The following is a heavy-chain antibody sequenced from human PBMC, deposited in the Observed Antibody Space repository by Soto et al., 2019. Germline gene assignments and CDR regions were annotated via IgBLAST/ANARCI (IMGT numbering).Heavy chain of an antibody. CDR2: IYYSGST. CDR1: GGSISSGGYY. J-gene: IGHJ6*02. Sequence: SETLSLTCTVSGGSISSGGYYWSWIRQHPGKGLEWIGYIYYSGSTYYNPSLKSRVTISVDTSKNQFSLKLSSVTAADTAVYYCARSHQLPGGKYYYYGMDVWGQGTTVTVSS. D-gene: IGHD2-2*01. V-gene: IGHV4-31*03. CDR3: ARSHQLPGGKYYYYGMDV.